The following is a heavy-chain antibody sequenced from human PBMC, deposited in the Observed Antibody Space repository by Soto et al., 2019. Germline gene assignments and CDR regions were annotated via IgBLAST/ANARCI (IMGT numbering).Heavy chain of an antibody. D-gene: IGHD5-12*01. CDR2: INHSGST. Sequence: SETLSLTCAVYGGSFSGYYWSWIRQPPGKGLEWIGEINHSGSTNYNPSLKSRVTISVDTSKNQFSLKLSSVTAADTAVYYCASTSLIRYSGYDSSDYWCQGTLVTVSS. CDR3: ASTSLIRYSGYDSSDY. J-gene: IGHJ4*02. CDR1: GGSFSGYY. V-gene: IGHV4-34*01.